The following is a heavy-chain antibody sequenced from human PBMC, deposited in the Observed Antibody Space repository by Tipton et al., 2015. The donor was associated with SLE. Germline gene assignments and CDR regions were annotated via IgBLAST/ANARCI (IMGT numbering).Heavy chain of an antibody. Sequence: TLSLTCAVYGGSFSGYYWSWIRQPPGKGLEWIGEVNHSGGTNYNSSLKSRVTIFVDTSKNQFSLRLSSVTAADTAMYYCARDLAGVKDYWGQGTLVTVSS. CDR2: VNHSGGT. V-gene: IGHV4-34*01. CDR3: ARDLAGVKDY. D-gene: IGHD3-10*01. CDR1: GGSFSGYY. J-gene: IGHJ4*02.